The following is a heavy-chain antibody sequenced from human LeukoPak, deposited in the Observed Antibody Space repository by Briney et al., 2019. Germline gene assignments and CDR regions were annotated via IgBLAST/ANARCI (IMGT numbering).Heavy chain of an antibody. CDR2: FYSGDTT. V-gene: IGHV3-66*01. CDR3: ARRLLTGYYEF. CDR1: GFIVSSTY. D-gene: IGHD3-9*01. Sequence: GGSLRLSCAASGFIVSSTYMSWVRQAPGKGLEWVSVFYSGDTTYYANSVKGRFTISRDSSKNMLYLQMNSLRAEDTAVYYCARRLLTGYYEFWGQGTLVTVSS. J-gene: IGHJ4*02.